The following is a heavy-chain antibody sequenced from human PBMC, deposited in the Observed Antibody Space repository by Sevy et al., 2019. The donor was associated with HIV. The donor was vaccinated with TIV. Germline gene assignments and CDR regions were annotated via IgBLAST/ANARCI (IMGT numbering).Heavy chain of an antibody. D-gene: IGHD3-10*01. CDR2: VSWNGRSL. V-gene: IGHV3-9*01. Sequence: GGSLRLSCVTSGFTFDDHGMHWVREIPGKGLEWVSGVSWNGRSLGYADTVKGRFIISRDNAKKSASLQMNSLRTEDTALYYCARDAGTGGSYMGYYFGMDVWGQGITVTVSS. J-gene: IGHJ6*02. CDR1: GFTFDDHG. CDR3: ARDAGTGGSYMGYYFGMDV.